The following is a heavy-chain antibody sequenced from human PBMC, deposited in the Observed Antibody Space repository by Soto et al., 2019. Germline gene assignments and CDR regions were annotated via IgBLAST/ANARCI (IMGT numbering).Heavy chain of an antibody. V-gene: IGHV4-31*03. CDR1: GGSISSGGNY. CDR2: IYYSGST. J-gene: IGHJ6*02. CDR3: ARDPSIAAFYGMDV. D-gene: IGHD6-13*01. Sequence: QVQLQESGPGLVKPSQTLSLTCSVSGGSISSGGNYWNWIRQHPGKGLEWIGYIYYSGSTYYNPSLKSRVTISVDTSKNPFSLKLSSVPAADTAVYYCARDPSIAAFYGMDVWGQGTTVTVSS.